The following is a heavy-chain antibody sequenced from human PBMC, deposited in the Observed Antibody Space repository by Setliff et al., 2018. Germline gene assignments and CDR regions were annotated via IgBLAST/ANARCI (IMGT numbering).Heavy chain of an antibody. CDR3: ARGGTFRYFDY. V-gene: IGHV4-34*01. CDR1: GGSFSGYY. J-gene: IGHJ4*02. Sequence: LSLTCAVYGGSFSGYYWSWIRQPPGKGLEWIGEINHSGSTNYSPSLKRRVTLSVDTSKNQFPLKLTSVTAADTAVYYCARGGTFRYFDYWGQGTPVTAPQ. D-gene: IGHD2-21*01. CDR2: INHSGST.